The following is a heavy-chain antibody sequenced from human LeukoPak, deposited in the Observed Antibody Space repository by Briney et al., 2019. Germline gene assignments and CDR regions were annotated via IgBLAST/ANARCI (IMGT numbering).Heavy chain of an antibody. CDR1: GLTFSSYS. V-gene: IGHV3-21*01. D-gene: IGHD3-10*01. Sequence: GGSLRLSCAASGLTFSSYSMNWVRQAPGKGLEWVSSISSSSSYIYYADSVKGRFTISRDNAKNSLYLQMNSLRAEDTAVYYCARDLSYYGSGNWFDPWGQGTLVTVSS. CDR2: ISSSSSYI. CDR3: ARDLSYYGSGNWFDP. J-gene: IGHJ5*02.